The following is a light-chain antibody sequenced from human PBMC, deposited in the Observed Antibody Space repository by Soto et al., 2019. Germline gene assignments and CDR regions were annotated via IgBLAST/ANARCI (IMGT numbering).Light chain of an antibody. Sequence: EVVLTQSPVTLSLSPGERATLSCRASQSLNSSYLAWYQQKPGQAPRLLIYDASSRATGIPDRFSGSGSGTDFTLTISRLEPEDSAVYYCQQYGSSPPITFGQGTRLEIK. CDR1: QSLNSSY. J-gene: IGKJ5*01. CDR2: DAS. V-gene: IGKV3-20*01. CDR3: QQYGSSPPIT.